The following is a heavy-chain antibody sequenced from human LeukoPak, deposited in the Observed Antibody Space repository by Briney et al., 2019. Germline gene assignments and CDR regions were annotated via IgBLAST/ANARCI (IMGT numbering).Heavy chain of an antibody. J-gene: IGHJ4*02. Sequence: PGGSLRLSCAASGFTFSNYWMTWVRQAPGKGLEWVASIKQDGSEKYYVDSVKGRFTFSRDNAKNSLYLQMDSLGAEDTAVYYCARDKSAGADTGSSFYYWGQGALVTVSS. D-gene: IGHD3-10*01. CDR3: ARDKSAGADTGSSFYY. V-gene: IGHV3-7*03. CDR2: IKQDGSEK. CDR1: GFTFSNYW.